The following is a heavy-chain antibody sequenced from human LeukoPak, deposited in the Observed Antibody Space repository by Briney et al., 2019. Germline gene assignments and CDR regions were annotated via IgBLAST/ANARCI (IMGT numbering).Heavy chain of an antibody. V-gene: IGHV3-23*01. CDR2: ISGSGGST. J-gene: IGHJ4*02. D-gene: IGHD1-26*01. CDR3: AKDRSVVGATTGFDY. CDR1: GFTFSSYA. Sequence: PGGSLRLSCAASGFTFSSYAMSWFRQAPGKGLEWVSAISGSGGSTYYADSVKGRFTISRDNSKNTLYLQMNSLRAEDTAVYYCAKDRSVVGATTGFDYWGQGTLVTVSS.